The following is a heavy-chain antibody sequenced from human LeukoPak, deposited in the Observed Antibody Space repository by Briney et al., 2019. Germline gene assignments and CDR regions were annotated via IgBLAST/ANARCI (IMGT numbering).Heavy chain of an antibody. J-gene: IGHJ1*01. Sequence: PGGSLRLSCAASGFTFSSYAMHWVRQAPGKGLEYVSAISINGGSTYYANSAKGRFTLSRDNSKNTLYLQMGSLRAEDMAVYYCARERPASRDGYNALEHWGQGTLVTVSS. CDR1: GFTFSSYA. V-gene: IGHV3-64*01. CDR2: ISINGGST. D-gene: IGHD5-24*01. CDR3: ARERPASRDGYNALEH.